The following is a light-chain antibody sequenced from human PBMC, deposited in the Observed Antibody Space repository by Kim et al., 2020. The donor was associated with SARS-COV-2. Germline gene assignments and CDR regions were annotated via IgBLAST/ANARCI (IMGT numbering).Light chain of an antibody. V-gene: IGLV2-23*02. CDR3: CSYAGDYTRV. Sequence: GQAITISCTGTNSEIGNFNLVAWYQQQPGKVPKLILYGVTARPSGVSDRFSGSKSGNTASLTISGLQPEDEADYYCCSYAGDYTRVFGTGTKVTVL. CDR1: NSEIGNFNL. CDR2: GVT. J-gene: IGLJ1*01.